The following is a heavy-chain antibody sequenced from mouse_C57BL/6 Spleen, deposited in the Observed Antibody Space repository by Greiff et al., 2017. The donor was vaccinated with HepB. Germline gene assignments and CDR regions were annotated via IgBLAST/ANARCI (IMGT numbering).Heavy chain of an antibody. CDR1: GYTFTGYW. CDR2: ILPGCGST. Sequence: QVQLQQSGAELMQPGAPVKLSCKATGYTFTGYWIEWVKQRPGHGLEWIGGILPGCGSTYYTEKFTGKATFPADTSSNSAYMQLSRLTTEDSTNYDCAREGNYFDYWGQGTTLTVSS. CDR3: AREGNYFDY. J-gene: IGHJ2*01. V-gene: IGHV1-9*01.